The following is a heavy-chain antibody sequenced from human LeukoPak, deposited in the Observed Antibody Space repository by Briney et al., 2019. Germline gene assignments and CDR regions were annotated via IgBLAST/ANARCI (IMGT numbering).Heavy chain of an antibody. V-gene: IGHV4-39*01. Sequence: PSETLSLTCTVSGGSINSTNYYWGWIRQPPGKGLEWIGSIYYSGSTYYNPSLKSRVTISVDTSKNQFSLKLSSVTAADTAVYYCARLVPRPLFDYWGQGTLVTVSS. J-gene: IGHJ4*02. D-gene: IGHD2-21*01. CDR3: ARLVPRPLFDY. CDR2: IYYSGST. CDR1: GGSINSTNYY.